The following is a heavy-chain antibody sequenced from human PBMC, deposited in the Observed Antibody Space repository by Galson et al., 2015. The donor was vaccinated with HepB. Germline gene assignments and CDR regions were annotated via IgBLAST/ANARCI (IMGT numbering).Heavy chain of an antibody. CDR1: GFTFSSFP. CDR3: SSRIVLGPAAHQGSQINWFDP. D-gene: IGHD2-2*01. Sequence: SLRLSCAASGFTFSSFPMHWVRQAPGKGLEWMAVISHDGSNKNFADSVKGRFTISRDNSKNTAYLQMNSLKPDDTAVYYCSSRIVLGPAAHQGSQINWFDPWGQGTLVTVSS. V-gene: IGHV3-30-3*01. J-gene: IGHJ5*01. CDR2: ISHDGSNK.